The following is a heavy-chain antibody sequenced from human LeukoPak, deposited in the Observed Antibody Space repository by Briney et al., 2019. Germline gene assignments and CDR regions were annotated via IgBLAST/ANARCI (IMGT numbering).Heavy chain of an antibody. CDR1: GGSISSYY. Sequence: ASETLSLTCTVSGGSISSYYWSWIRQPPGKGLEWIGYIYYSGSTNYNPSLKSRVTISVDRSKNQFSLKLSSVTAADTAVYYCARGLGYCSGGSCYPLDAFDIWGQGTMVTVSS. CDR2: IYYSGST. CDR3: ARGLGYCSGGSCYPLDAFDI. J-gene: IGHJ3*02. V-gene: IGHV4-59*12. D-gene: IGHD2-15*01.